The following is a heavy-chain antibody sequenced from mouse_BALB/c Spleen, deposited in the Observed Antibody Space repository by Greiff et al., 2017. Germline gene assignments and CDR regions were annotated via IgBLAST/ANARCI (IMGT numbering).Heavy chain of an antibody. CDR1: GFNIKDTY. V-gene: IGHV14-3*02. J-gene: IGHJ1*01. Sequence: VQLQQSGAELVKPGASVKLSCTASGFNIKDTYMHWVKQRPEQGLEWIGRIDPANGNTKYDPKFQGKATITADTSSNPAYLQLSRLTSEDTAVYYCAREHGNWYFDVWGAGTTVTVSS. D-gene: IGHD2-1*01. CDR3: AREHGNWYFDV. CDR2: IDPANGNT.